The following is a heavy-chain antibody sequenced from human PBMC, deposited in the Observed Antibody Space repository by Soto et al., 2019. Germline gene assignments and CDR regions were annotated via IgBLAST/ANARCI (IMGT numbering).Heavy chain of an antibody. Sequence: QVQLQESGPGLVKPSETLSLTCTVSGGSISSYYWSWIRQPAGKGLEWIGRIYTSGSTNYNPSLKSRVAMSVDTSKNQFSLRLSSVTAADTAVYYCARVVAVAGTLSWGMDVWGQGTTVTVSS. CDR1: GGSISSYY. D-gene: IGHD6-19*01. V-gene: IGHV4-4*07. CDR2: IYTSGST. CDR3: ARVVAVAGTLSWGMDV. J-gene: IGHJ6*02.